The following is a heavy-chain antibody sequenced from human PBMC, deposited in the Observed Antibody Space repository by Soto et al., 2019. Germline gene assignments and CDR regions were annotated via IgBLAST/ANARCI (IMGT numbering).Heavy chain of an antibody. D-gene: IGHD3-3*01. CDR3: ARDTYDDY. V-gene: IGHV3-66*01. CDR2: IYSGGRT. J-gene: IGHJ4*02. CDR1: GFTVSNNY. Sequence: EVQLVESGGGLVQPGGSLRLSCAASGFTVSNNYMSWVRQAPGKGLEWVSVIYSGGRTYYADSVKGRFIISRDSSKNTLYLQMNSLRAEDTAVYYCARDTYDDYRGQGTLVTVSS.